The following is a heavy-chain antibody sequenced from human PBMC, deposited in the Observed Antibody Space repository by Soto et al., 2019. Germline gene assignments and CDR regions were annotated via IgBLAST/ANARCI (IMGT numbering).Heavy chain of an antibody. D-gene: IGHD4-17*01. CDR1: GGSISSGGYS. J-gene: IGHJ4*02. Sequence: SETLSLTCAVSGGSISSGGYSWSWIRQPPGKGMEWIGYIYHSGITYYNPSLKSRVTISVDRSKNQFSLKLSFVTSADTAVYFCAKAYYGDYPYFDYWGQGALVTVSS. V-gene: IGHV4-30-2*01. CDR3: AKAYYGDYPYFDY. CDR2: IYHSGIT.